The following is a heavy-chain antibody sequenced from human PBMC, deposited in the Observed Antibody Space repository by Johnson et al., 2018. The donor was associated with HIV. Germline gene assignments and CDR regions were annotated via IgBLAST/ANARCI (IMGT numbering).Heavy chain of an antibody. CDR1: GFTFSSYW. CDR2: IKQDGSEK. D-gene: IGHD4-23*01. CDR3: AKARSLLDYGGFDAFDI. Sequence: VQLVESGGGLVQPGGSLRLSCAVSGFTFSSYWMSWVRQAPGKGLEWVANIKQDGSEKYYVDSVKGRFTISRDNAKNSLYLQMNSLRAEDTAVYYCAKARSLLDYGGFDAFDIWGQGTLVIVSS. J-gene: IGHJ3*02. V-gene: IGHV3-7*01.